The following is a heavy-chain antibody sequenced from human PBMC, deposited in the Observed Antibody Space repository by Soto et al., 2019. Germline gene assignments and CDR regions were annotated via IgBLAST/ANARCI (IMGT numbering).Heavy chain of an antibody. CDR2: ISAYNGNT. CDR1: GSTFTSYG. Sequence: ASVKVSCKASGSTFTSYGISWVRQAPGQGLEWMGWISAYNGNTNYAQKLQGRVTMTTDTSTSTAYMELRSLRSDDTAVYYCARVRGGYCSGGSCYSYYYYGMDVWGQGTTVTVSS. J-gene: IGHJ6*02. V-gene: IGHV1-18*01. CDR3: ARVRGGYCSGGSCYSYYYYGMDV. D-gene: IGHD2-15*01.